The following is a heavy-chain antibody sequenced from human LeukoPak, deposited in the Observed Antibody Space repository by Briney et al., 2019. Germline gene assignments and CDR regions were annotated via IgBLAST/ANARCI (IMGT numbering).Heavy chain of an antibody. Sequence: GGSLRLSCAASGFTFSSYNLNWVRQAPGKGLEWVSYISDGSSTIYYADSVRGRFTISRDNAKNSLYLQINSLRDEDTAVYYCARETVGLDYWGQGTLVTVSS. D-gene: IGHD4-23*01. CDR1: GFTFSSYN. J-gene: IGHJ4*02. V-gene: IGHV3-48*02. CDR3: ARETVGLDY. CDR2: ISDGSSTI.